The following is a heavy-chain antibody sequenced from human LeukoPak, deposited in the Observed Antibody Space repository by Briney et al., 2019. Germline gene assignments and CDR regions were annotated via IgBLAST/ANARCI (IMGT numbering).Heavy chain of an antibody. CDR1: EFTFTTYG. D-gene: IGHD1-1*01. Sequence: GGSRILSCAASEFTFTTYGMHWVRQAPGKGLEWVAFIYYDGSNIYYADYVKGRFTISRDISKNTLYLQMDSLRAEDTAIYYCARDWKTNSFDYWGQGTLVTVSS. V-gene: IGHV3-33*01. CDR2: IYYDGSNI. CDR3: ARDWKTNSFDY. J-gene: IGHJ4*02.